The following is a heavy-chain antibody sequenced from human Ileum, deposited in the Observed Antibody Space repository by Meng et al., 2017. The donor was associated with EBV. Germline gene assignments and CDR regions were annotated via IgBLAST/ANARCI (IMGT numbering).Heavy chain of an antibody. D-gene: IGHD6-19*01. Sequence: QVQLGQSGAEVKKSGASVKVSCKASGYTFTRNTIHWVRQAPGQGLEWMGWINVGNDNTKYSQKFQGRVTITRDTSAYTVYMELSSLISEDTALYYCAREGAVAGPDFDYWGQGTLVTVSS. CDR3: AREGAVAGPDFDY. V-gene: IGHV1-3*01. CDR2: INVGNDNT. CDR1: GYTFTRNT. J-gene: IGHJ4*02.